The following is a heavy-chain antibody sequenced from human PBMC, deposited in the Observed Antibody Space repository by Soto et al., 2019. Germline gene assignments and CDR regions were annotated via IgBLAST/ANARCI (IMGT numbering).Heavy chain of an antibody. CDR3: ARDGARIDSSGKFDY. D-gene: IGHD3-22*01. J-gene: IGHJ4*02. Sequence: QVQLVESEGGVVQPGRSLRLSCVASGFKFTDYGLNWVRQTPGKGQEWVAISWFDGSIAYYAESVKGRFTISRDDSRNTVYLHMNSLRGEDTAMYYCARDGARIDSSGKFDYWGQGTQVTVSS. V-gene: IGHV3-33*01. CDR1: GFKFTDYG. CDR2: SWFDGSIA.